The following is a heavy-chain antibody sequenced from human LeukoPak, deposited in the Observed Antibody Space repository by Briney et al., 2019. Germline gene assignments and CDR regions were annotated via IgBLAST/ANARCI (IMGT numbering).Heavy chain of an antibody. CDR1: GFTFSDSG. Sequence: GTSLRLSCTDSGFTFSDSGMHWVRQAPGKGLEWMAILSYDGSLKYYADSVKGRFTISRDNSKKTLYLQMSSLRVEDTAVYYCATSIERSTWGSHALDFWGQGTLVTVSS. CDR3: ATSIERSTWGSHALDF. CDR2: LSYDGSLK. J-gene: IGHJ4*02. V-gene: IGHV3-30*04. D-gene: IGHD3-16*01.